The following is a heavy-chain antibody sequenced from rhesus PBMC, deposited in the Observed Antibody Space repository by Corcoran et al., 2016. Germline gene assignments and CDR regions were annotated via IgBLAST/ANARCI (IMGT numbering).Heavy chain of an antibody. CDR2: IFGSIGST. CDR1: GGSISIGYG. J-gene: IGHJ4*01. V-gene: IGHV4S7*01. Sequence: QLQLQESGPGLVKPSETLSLTCAVSGGSISIGYGWRWLRPPPGTGLEWIGNIFGSIGSTYYNPSLKSRVTISKDTSKNQFSLKLSSVTAADTAVYYCAAYEDDYGYYYTLFDYWGQGVLVTVSS. D-gene: IGHD3S6*01. CDR3: AAYEDDYGYYYTLFDY.